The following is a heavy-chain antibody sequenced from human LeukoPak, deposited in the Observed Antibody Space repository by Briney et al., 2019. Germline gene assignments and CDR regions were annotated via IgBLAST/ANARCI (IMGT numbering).Heavy chain of an antibody. Sequence: SETLSLTCTVSGGSISSYYWSWIRQPPGKGLEWIGYISYSGSTNYNPSLKSRVTISVDTSKNQFSLKLSSVTAADTAVYYCARRFGSSWYAYFDYWGQGTLVTVSS. CDR2: ISYSGST. CDR3: ARRFGSSWYAYFDY. J-gene: IGHJ4*02. CDR1: GGSISSYY. D-gene: IGHD6-13*01. V-gene: IGHV4-59*08.